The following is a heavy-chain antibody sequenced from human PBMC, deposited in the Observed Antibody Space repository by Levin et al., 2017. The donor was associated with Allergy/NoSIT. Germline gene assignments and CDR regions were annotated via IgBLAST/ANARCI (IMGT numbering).Heavy chain of an antibody. J-gene: IGHJ4*02. D-gene: IGHD2-8*01. V-gene: IGHV1-8*01. CDR1: GYTFTTYH. Sequence: GESLKISCKASGYTFTTYHINWVRQATGQGLEWLGWMDPKSGSTVYAQNFQGRGTMTRDTSITTAYMELTSLRSEDTAVYFCARGSLRYCSNDVCDFDSWGQGTLVIVSS. CDR3: ARGSLRYCSNDVCDFDS. CDR2: MDPKSGST.